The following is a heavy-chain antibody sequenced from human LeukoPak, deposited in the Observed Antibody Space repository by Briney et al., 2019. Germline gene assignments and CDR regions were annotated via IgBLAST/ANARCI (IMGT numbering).Heavy chain of an antibody. CDR3: ARGGYRQLAYFDY. J-gene: IGHJ4*02. CDR2: INWNGGTT. Sequence: GGSLRLSCEASGFTFDDYGMTWVRQVPGKGREWISSINWNGGTTSYADSVKGRFTISRDNDKNSLYLQMNSLRAEDTALYYCARGGYRQLAYFDYWGQGALVTVSS. D-gene: IGHD3-16*02. CDR1: GFTFDDYG. V-gene: IGHV3-20*04.